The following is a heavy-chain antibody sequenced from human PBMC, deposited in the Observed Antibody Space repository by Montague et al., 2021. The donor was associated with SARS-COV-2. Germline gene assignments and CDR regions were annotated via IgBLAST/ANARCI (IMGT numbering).Heavy chain of an antibody. V-gene: IGHV3-11*01. J-gene: IGHJ4*02. Sequence: SLRLSCAASGFTFSDYYMTWIRQAPGKGLEWVSYISDSGYTIYYADSVKGRFTTSRDNAKNSLYLQMNSLRAEDTAMYYCAKDAKAIAHWGQGTLVTVSS. CDR3: AKDAKAIAH. D-gene: IGHD2-21*01. CDR2: ISDSGYTI. CDR1: GFTFSDYY.